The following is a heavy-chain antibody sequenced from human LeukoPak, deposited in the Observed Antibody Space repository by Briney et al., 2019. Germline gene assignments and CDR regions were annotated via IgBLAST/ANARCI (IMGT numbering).Heavy chain of an antibody. V-gene: IGHV3-30*04. CDR1: GFTFSSYA. J-gene: IGHJ3*02. Sequence: GGSLRLSCAASGFTFSSYAMHWVRQAPGKGLEWVAVISYDGSNKYYADSVKGRFTISRDNSKNTLYLQMDSLRAEDTAVYYCVRDHHRRLYDSQARDTFDIWGQGTMVTVSS. CDR3: VRDHHRRLYDSQARDTFDI. D-gene: IGHD3-22*01. CDR2: ISYDGSNK.